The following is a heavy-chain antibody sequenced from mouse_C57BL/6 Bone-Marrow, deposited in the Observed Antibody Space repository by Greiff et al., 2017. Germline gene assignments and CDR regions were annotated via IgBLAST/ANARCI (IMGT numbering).Heavy chain of an antibody. V-gene: IGHV5-17*01. J-gene: IGHJ1*03. CDR2: ISSGSSTI. D-gene: IGHD1-1*01. Sequence: EVKVEESGGGLVKPGGSLKLSCAASGFTFSDYGMHWVRQAPEKGLEWVAYISSGSSTIYYADTVQGRFTISRDNAKNTLFLQMTSLRSEDTAMYYCARLYYYGSSSYWYFDVWGTGTTVTVSS. CDR3: ARLYYYGSSSYWYFDV. CDR1: GFTFSDYG.